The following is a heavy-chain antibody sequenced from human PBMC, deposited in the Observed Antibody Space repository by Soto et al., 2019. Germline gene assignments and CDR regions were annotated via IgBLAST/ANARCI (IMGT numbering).Heavy chain of an antibody. Sequence: EVQLVESGGGLVQPGGSLRLSCGASGFTFSNYWMHWVRQAPGEGLVWVSRINGDGSFTRFADSVKGRFTISRDNAKNKLYLQMNSLRVDDTAVYYCARVGGGSGNFDYWGRGTLVTVSS. V-gene: IGHV3-74*01. CDR2: INGDGSFT. J-gene: IGHJ4*02. CDR1: GFTFSNYW. D-gene: IGHD3-10*01. CDR3: ARVGGGSGNFDY.